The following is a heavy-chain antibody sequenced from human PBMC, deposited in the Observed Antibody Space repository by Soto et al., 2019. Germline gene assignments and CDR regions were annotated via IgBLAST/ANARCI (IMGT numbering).Heavy chain of an antibody. D-gene: IGHD6-6*01. CDR3: AKGPEQLVHGVFDY. CDR1: GFTLTNYV. CDR2: IGAGGGGT. V-gene: IGHV3-23*01. J-gene: IGHJ4*02. Sequence: GGSLRLSCAASGFTLTNYVMSWVRQPPGKGLEWVSGIGAGGGGTYYADSVKGRFTISRDNSKNTLYLQMISLRADDTAIYYCAKGPEQLVHGVFDYWGQGALVTSPQ.